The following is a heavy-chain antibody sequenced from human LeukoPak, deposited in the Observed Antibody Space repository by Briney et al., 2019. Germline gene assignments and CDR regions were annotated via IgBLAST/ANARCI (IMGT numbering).Heavy chain of an antibody. Sequence: ASVKVSCKASGYTFTSYYMHWVRQAPGQGLEWMGIINPSGGSTSYAQKFQGRVTMTRDMSTSTVYMELSSLRSEDTAVYYCAREKMVRGVITHYYYYYMDVWGKGTTVTVSS. V-gene: IGHV1-46*01. D-gene: IGHD3-10*01. CDR1: GYTFTSYY. CDR2: INPSGGST. J-gene: IGHJ6*03. CDR3: AREKMVRGVITHYYYYYMDV.